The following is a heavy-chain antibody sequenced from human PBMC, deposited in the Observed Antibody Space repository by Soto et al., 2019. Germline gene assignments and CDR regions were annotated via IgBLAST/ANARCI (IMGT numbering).Heavy chain of an antibody. CDR3: GRCSSTSCHLGADY. CDR2: ISHDGSNK. D-gene: IGHD2-2*01. V-gene: IGHV3-30-3*01. J-gene: IGHJ4*02. Sequence: RLSCAASGFTFSSYAMHWVHQAPGKGLEWVALISHDGSNKYYADSVKGRFTISRDNSKNTLYLQMNSLRTEDTSVYYCGRCSSTSCHLGADYWGQGTLVTVSS. CDR1: GFTFSSYA.